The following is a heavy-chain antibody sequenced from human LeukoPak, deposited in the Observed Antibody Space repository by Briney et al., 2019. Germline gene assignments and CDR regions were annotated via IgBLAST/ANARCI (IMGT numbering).Heavy chain of an antibody. D-gene: IGHD3-22*01. J-gene: IGHJ4*02. CDR3: AKGGGTSVYSSLDY. CDR1: GFTFSSYA. CDR2: ISGSGGST. Sequence: GGSLRLSCAASGFTFSSYAMGWVRQAPGKGLEWVSTISGSGGSTYYADSVKGRFTISRDNSKNTLYLQMNSLRAEDTAVYYCAKGGGTSVYSSLDYWGQGTLVTLSS. V-gene: IGHV3-23*01.